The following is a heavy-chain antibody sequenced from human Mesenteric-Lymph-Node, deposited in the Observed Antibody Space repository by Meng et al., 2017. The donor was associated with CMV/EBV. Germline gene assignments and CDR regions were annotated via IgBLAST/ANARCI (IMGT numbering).Heavy chain of an antibody. D-gene: IGHD1-26*01. CDR2: INTDGSGT. V-gene: IGHV3-74*01. CDR3: TKGWELLAY. CDR1: GFTFSSSW. Sequence: GESLKISCAASGFTFSSSWLHWARQAPGKGVVWVSRINTDGSGTGYADSVKGRFTISRDNAKNSLYLQLNSLRPEDTAVYYCTKGWELLAYWGQGTLVTVSS. J-gene: IGHJ4*02.